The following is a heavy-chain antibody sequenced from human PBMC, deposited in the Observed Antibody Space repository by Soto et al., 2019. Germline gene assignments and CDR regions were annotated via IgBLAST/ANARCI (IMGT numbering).Heavy chain of an antibody. CDR2: INPNSGGT. V-gene: IGHV1-2*02. J-gene: IGHJ4*02. CDR1: CYTFTGYY. Sequence: SEKVSYQDSCYTFTGYYMHWVRQAPGQGLEWMGWINPNSGGTNYAQKFQGRVTMTMDTSISTAYMELSRLRSDDTAVYYCAVDPVFFGYWGQGTLVTVSS. CDR3: AVDPVFFGY.